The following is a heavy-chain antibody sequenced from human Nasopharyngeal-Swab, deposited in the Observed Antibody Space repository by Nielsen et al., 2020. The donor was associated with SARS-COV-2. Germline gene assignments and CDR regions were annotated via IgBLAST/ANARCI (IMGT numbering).Heavy chain of an antibody. V-gene: IGHV4-34*01. Sequence: SETLSLTCAVYGGSFSGYYWSWIRQPPGKGLEWIGEINHSGSTNYNPSLKSRVTISVDTSKNQFSLKLSSVTAADTAVYYCARGFGDSSGYQKGYFDYWGQGTLVNVSS. D-gene: IGHD3-22*01. J-gene: IGHJ4*02. CDR2: INHSGST. CDR3: ARGFGDSSGYQKGYFDY. CDR1: GGSFSGYY.